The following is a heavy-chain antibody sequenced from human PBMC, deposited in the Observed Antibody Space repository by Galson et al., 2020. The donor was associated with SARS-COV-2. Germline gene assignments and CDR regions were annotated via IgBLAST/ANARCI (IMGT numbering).Heavy chain of an antibody. CDR2: IYYSGST. CDR3: ARDGRRWLQLLFSYYFDY. CDR1: DGSISSYY. V-gene: IGHV4-59*12. Sequence: SATLSLTCTVSDGSISSYYWSWIRQPTGKGLEWIGYIYYSGSTYYNPSLKSRVTISVDTSKNQFSLKLSSVTAADTAVYYCARDGRRWLQLLFSYYFDYWGQGTLVTVSS. J-gene: IGHJ4*02. D-gene: IGHD5-12*01.